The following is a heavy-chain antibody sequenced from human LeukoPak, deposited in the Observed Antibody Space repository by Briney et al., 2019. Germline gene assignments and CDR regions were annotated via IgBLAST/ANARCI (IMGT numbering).Heavy chain of an antibody. CDR2: IYPGDSDT. CDR1: GYGFTSYW. J-gene: IGHJ4*02. V-gene: IGHV5-51*01. CDR3: ARAGYYYDSSGYYWGGLIDY. D-gene: IGHD3-22*01. Sequence: ESLKISCKGSGYGFTSYWIGWVRQMPGKGLEWMGIIYPGDSDTRYSPSFQGQVTISADKSISTAYLQWSSLKASDTAMYYCARAGYYYDSSGYYWGGLIDYWGQGTLVTVSS.